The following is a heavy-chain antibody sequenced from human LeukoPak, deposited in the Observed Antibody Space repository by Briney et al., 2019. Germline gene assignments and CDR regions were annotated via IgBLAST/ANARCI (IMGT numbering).Heavy chain of an antibody. Sequence: PSETLSLTCAVYGGSFSGYYWSWIRQPPGKGLEWIGEINHSGSTNYNPSLKSRVTISVDTSKNQFSLKLSSVTAADTAVYYCARSRLDSGWYPPFDYWGQGTLVTVSS. CDR1: GGSFSGYY. CDR3: ARSRLDSGWYPPFDY. V-gene: IGHV4-34*01. CDR2: INHSGST. J-gene: IGHJ4*02. D-gene: IGHD6-19*01.